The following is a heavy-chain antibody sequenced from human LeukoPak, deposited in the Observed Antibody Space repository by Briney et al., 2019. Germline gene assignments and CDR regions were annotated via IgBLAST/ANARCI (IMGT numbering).Heavy chain of an antibody. CDR1: GYTFTSYG. V-gene: IGHV1-18*01. CDR2: ISAYNGST. CDR3: ARVSALEQRYCSSTSCPTDDYFDY. Sequence: ASVKVSCKASGYTFTSYGISWVRQAPGQGLEWMGWISAYNGSTNYAQKLQGRVTMTTDTSTSTAYMELRSLRSDDTAVYYCARVSALEQRYCSSTSCPTDDYFDYWGQGTLVTVSS. D-gene: IGHD2-2*01. J-gene: IGHJ4*02.